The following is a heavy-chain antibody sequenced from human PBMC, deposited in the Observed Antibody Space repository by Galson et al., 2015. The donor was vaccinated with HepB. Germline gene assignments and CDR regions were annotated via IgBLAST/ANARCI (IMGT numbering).Heavy chain of an antibody. CDR2: INGRGSTR. Sequence: SLRLSCAGSGFIFRHHAMDWIRQAPGKGLEWVSGINGRGSTRSYSDAVKGRFSISRDNSKDTVFLQMDNLRAEDTAVYYCVKEGSWFGGDWFDPWGRGALVTVS. CDR1: GFIFRHHA. D-gene: IGHD3-16*01. CDR3: VKEGSWFGGDWFDP. J-gene: IGHJ5*02. V-gene: IGHV3-23*01.